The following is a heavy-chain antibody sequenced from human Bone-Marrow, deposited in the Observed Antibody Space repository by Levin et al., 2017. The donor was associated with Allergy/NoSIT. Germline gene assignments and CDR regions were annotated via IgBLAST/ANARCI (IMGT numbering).Heavy chain of an antibody. CDR2: THPDGSDK. V-gene: IGHV3-7*01. J-gene: IGHJ4*02. CDR1: GFTLRGYS. CDR3: ATEGYWRCEH. D-gene: IGHD2-8*02. Sequence: GGSLRLSCAGSGFTLRGYSMSWVRQSPGRGLEWVAKTHPDGSDKFYADSVTGRFAISRDNAKTSLYLQMTSLRVEDTAVYYSATEGYWRCEHWGQGTPVTVSA.